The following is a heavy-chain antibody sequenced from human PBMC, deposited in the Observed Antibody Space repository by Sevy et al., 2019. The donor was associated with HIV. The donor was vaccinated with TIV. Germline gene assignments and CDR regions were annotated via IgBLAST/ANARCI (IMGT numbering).Heavy chain of an antibody. CDR2: IKRDGSEK. CDR3: ARDCSNASCLWGMDV. J-gene: IGHJ6*02. D-gene: IGHD2-2*01. CDR1: GFTFSSYW. V-gene: IGHV3-7*03. Sequence: GGSLRLSCAASGFTFSSYWMSWVRQAPGKGLEWVANIKRDGSEKYYVDSVKGRFTISRDNAKNSLYLQMNSLRAEDTAVYYCARDCSNASCLWGMDVWGQGTTVTVSS.